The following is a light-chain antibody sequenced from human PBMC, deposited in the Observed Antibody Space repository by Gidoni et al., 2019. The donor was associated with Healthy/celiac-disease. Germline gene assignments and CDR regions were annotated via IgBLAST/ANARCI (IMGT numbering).Light chain of an antibody. J-gene: IGKJ4*01. CDR3: QQSYSTPPT. V-gene: IGKV1-39*01. Sequence: IQMTQSSSSLSASVGDRVPITCRASQSISSYLNWYQQKPGKAPKLLIYAASSLQSRVPSRFSGSGSGTDFTLTISSQQPEDFATYYCQQSYSTPPTFGGGTKVEIK. CDR2: AAS. CDR1: QSISSY.